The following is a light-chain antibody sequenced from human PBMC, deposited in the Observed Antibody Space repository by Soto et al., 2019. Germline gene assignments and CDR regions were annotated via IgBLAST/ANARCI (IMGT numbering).Light chain of an antibody. CDR3: QQYDNFPYT. Sequence: DVQLTQSPSSLSASVGDRVTITCQASQDISNYLSWFQQQPGKAPKLLIYDASKLQTGVPSRFSGSGSGTDVTFSINSLQPEDIATYFCQQYDNFPYTFGQGTKLEIE. V-gene: IGKV1-33*01. J-gene: IGKJ2*01. CDR2: DAS. CDR1: QDISNY.